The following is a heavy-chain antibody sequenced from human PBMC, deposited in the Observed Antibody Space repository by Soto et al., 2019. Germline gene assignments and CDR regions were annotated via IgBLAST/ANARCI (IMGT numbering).Heavy chain of an antibody. D-gene: IGHD1-7*01. Sequence: SETLSLTCAVNGGSLSGYYWSWIRQSPGKGLEWIGEINHRGSSDYNPSLKSRVTISIDASKNHVTLELTSVTAADTAVYYCARSDNRNSLYGVDVWGQGSAVTVSS. CDR1: GGSLSGYY. V-gene: IGHV4-34*01. J-gene: IGHJ6*02. CDR3: ARSDNRNSLYGVDV. CDR2: INHRGSS.